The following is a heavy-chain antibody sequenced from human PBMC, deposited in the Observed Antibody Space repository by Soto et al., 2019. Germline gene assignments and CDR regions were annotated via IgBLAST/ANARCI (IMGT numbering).Heavy chain of an antibody. J-gene: IGHJ5*02. CDR1: GFTFSSYA. Sequence: GGSLRLSSAASGFTFSSYAMSWVRQVPGKGLEWVSAISGSDGSTFYADSVKGRFTISRDNSKNTLYLQMNSLRAEDTAVYYCAKFRDWNYSNWFDPWGQGTLVTVSS. CDR2: ISGSDGST. D-gene: IGHD1-7*01. CDR3: AKFRDWNYSNWFDP. V-gene: IGHV3-23*01.